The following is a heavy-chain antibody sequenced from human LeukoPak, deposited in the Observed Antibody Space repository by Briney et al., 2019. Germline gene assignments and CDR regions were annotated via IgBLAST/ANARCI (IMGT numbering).Heavy chain of an antibody. V-gene: IGHV3-7*01. CDR2: IKQDGSEK. CDR1: GFTFSSYW. CDR3: AKNMAARQRRAFDY. J-gene: IGHJ4*02. Sequence: PGGSLRLSCAASGFTFSSYWMSWVRQAPGKGLEWVANIKQDGSEKYYVDSVKGRFTISRDNAKNSLYLQMNSLRAEDTAVYYCAKNMAARQRRAFDYWGQGTLVTVSS. D-gene: IGHD6-6*01.